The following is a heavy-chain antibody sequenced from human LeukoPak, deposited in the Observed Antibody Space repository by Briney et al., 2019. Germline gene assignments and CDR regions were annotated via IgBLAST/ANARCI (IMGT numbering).Heavy chain of an antibody. Sequence: GGSLRLSCAASGFTFSSYEMNWVRQAPGKGLEWVSYISSSGSTIYYADSVKGRFTISRDNAKNSLYLQMNSLRAEDTAVYYCARDQRIAAAGTGGFDYWGQGTLVTVSS. CDR3: ARDQRIAAAGTGGFDY. CDR1: GFTFSSYE. D-gene: IGHD6-13*01. V-gene: IGHV3-48*03. CDR2: ISSSGSTI. J-gene: IGHJ4*02.